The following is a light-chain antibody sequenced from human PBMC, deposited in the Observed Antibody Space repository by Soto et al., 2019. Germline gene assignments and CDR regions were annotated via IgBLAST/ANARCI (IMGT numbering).Light chain of an antibody. V-gene: IGKV1-17*01. Sequence: DIQMTQSPSSLSASVGDRVTITCRASQDIGNDLGWYQQKPGKAPKRLIYAASTLQSGVPSRFSGSGSETEFTLTISSLQPYDFATYYCLQQNTSPQTFGQGTKVEIK. J-gene: IGKJ1*01. CDR3: LQQNTSPQT. CDR1: QDIGND. CDR2: AAS.